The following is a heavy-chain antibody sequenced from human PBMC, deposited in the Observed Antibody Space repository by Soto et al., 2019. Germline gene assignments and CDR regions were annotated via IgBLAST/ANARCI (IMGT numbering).Heavy chain of an antibody. Sequence: GGSLRLSCVASGFTFSSYAIHWVRQAPGKGLEWVAVISYDGSNKFYADSVKGRFTISRDNSKNTLYLHMNSLNTEDTAVYYCAKDVTVYIVNTPGYWGQRTLVTVSS. J-gene: IGHJ4*02. CDR3: AKDVTVYIVNTPGY. V-gene: IGHV3-30*18. CDR2: ISYDGSNK. D-gene: IGHD5-12*01. CDR1: GFTFSSYA.